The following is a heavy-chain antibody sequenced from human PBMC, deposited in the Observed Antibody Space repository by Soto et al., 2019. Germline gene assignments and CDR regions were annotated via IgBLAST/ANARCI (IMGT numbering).Heavy chain of an antibody. CDR3: AKDWGYCSGGSCYGGLDY. CDR2: ISYDGSNK. J-gene: IGHJ4*02. V-gene: IGHV3-30*18. Sequence: EGSLRLSCAASGFTFSSYGMHWVRQAPGKGLEWVAVISYDGSNKYYADSVKGRFTISRDNSKNTLYLQMNSLRAEDTAVYYCAKDWGYCSGGSCYGGLDYWGQGTLVTVSS. D-gene: IGHD2-15*01. CDR1: GFTFSSYG.